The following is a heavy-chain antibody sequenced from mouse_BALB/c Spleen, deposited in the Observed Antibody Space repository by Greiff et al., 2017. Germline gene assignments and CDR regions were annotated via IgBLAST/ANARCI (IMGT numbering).Heavy chain of an antibody. CDR2: IDPANGNT. Sequence: EVKLMESGAELVKPGASVKLSCTASGFNIKDTYMHWVKQRPEQGLEWIGRIDPANGNTKYDPKFQGKATITADTSSNTAYLQLSSLTSEDTAVYYCASDYNAWFAYWGQGTLVTVSA. D-gene: IGHD2-4*01. V-gene: IGHV14-3*02. CDR1: GFNIKDTY. CDR3: ASDYNAWFAY. J-gene: IGHJ3*01.